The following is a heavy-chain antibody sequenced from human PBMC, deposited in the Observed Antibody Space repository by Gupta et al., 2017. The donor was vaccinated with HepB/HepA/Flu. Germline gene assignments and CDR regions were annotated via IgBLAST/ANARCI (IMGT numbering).Heavy chain of an antibody. J-gene: IGHJ4*02. Sequence: EVQLVALWVGLVQPGGSRRLSCVASAFTFSKHCMHWVRQAPGMGLAWVSRINGDGRTTNYADSVKGRFTISRDNAKNTLYLQMNGLRVEDMAMYYCTRGPDGGKFYPGDFWGQGTLVTVSS. CDR2: INGDGRTT. CDR1: AFTFSKHC. V-gene: IGHV3-74*01. D-gene: IGHD1-26*01. CDR3: TRGPDGGKFYPGDF.